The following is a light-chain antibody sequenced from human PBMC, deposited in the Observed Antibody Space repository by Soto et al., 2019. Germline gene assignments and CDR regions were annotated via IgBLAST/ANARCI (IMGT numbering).Light chain of an antibody. CDR1: QGISHY. CDR3: QEYNSAPRT. V-gene: IGKV1-27*01. J-gene: IGKJ1*01. Sequence: DIQMTQAPSSLSASGGDRVTITCRASQGISHYLAWSQQKPGKVPKLLIYAASTLQSGVPSRFSGSGAGTYFTLTSSSLQPEDVATYYCQEYNSAPRTFGQGTKVEIK. CDR2: AAS.